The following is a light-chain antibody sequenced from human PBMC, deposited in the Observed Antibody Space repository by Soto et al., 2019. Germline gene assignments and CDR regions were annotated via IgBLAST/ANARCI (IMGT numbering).Light chain of an antibody. CDR2: DAS. CDR1: QSVSSY. CDR3: QQYNNWPPRAT. V-gene: IGKV3-11*01. J-gene: IGKJ5*01. Sequence: EVVFTQSLATVSLSQGERATRSCRASQSVSSYLGWYQQKPGQAPRLLIYDASNRATGIPARFSGSGSGTDFTLTISSLEPADFAVYYCQQYNNWPPRATFGQGTRPEIK.